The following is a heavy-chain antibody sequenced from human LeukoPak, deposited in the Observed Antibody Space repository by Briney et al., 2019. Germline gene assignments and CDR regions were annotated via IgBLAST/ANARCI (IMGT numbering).Heavy chain of an antibody. CDR1: GGSISTYY. CDR3: ARESDYYDSSGYFDY. Sequence: SETLSLTCTVSGGSISTYYWSWIRQPPGKGLEWLAYISHSGSTNFNPSLKSRVTISVDTSMNQFSLKLSSVTAADTAVYYCARESDYYDSSGYFDYWGQGTLVTVS. D-gene: IGHD3-22*01. V-gene: IGHV4-59*01. CDR2: ISHSGST. J-gene: IGHJ4*02.